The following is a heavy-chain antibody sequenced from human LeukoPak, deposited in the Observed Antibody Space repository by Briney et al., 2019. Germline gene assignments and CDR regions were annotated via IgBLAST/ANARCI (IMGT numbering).Heavy chain of an antibody. CDR2: IIPIFGTA. D-gene: IGHD3-10*01. V-gene: IGHV1-69*05. Sequence: SVKVSCKASGGTLSSYAISWVRQAPGQGLEWMGRIIPIFGTANYAQKFQGRVTITTDESTSTAYMELSSLRSEDTAVYYCARDLYGSGSYYFDYWGQGTLVTVSS. CDR1: GGTLSSYA. J-gene: IGHJ4*02. CDR3: ARDLYGSGSYYFDY.